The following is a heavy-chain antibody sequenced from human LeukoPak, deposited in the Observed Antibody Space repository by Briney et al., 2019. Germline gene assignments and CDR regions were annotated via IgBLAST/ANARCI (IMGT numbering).Heavy chain of an antibody. CDR2: ISGSGGST. D-gene: IGHD3-22*01. CDR3: AKDYYDSSGYYLRSFYSV. V-gene: IGHV3-23*01. CDR1: GGSFSSYY. Sequence: ETLSLTCAVYGGSFSSYYWSWVRQAPGKGLEWVSAISGSGGSTYYADSVKGRFTISRDNSKNTLYLQMNSLRAEDTAVYYCAKDYYDSSGYYLRSFYSVWGQGTLVTVSS. J-gene: IGHJ4*02.